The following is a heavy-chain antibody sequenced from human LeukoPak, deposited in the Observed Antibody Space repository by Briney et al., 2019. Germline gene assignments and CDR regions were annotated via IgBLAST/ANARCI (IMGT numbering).Heavy chain of an antibody. Sequence: AASVKVSCKASGYTFTSYYMHGVRQAPGQGLEWMGIINPSGGSTSYAQKFQGRVTMTRDTSTSTVYMELSSLRSEDTAVYYCASIGTAAAGSDYWGQGTLVTVSS. CDR3: ASIGTAAAGSDY. CDR2: INPSGGST. CDR1: GYTFTSYY. D-gene: IGHD6-13*01. J-gene: IGHJ4*02. V-gene: IGHV1-46*01.